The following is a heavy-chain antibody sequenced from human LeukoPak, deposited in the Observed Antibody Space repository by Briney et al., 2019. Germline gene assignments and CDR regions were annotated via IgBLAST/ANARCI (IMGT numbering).Heavy chain of an antibody. CDR1: GFTVTSSY. D-gene: IGHD3-9*01. CDR3: AKDPGYDILTGYYTPSLYFDY. Sequence: PGGSLRLSCAASGFTVTSSYMSWVRQAPGKGLEWVSAISGSGGSTYYADSVKGRFTISRDNSKNTLYLQMNSLRAEDTAVYYCAKDPGYDILTGYYTPSLYFDYWGQGTLVTVSS. CDR2: ISGSGGST. V-gene: IGHV3-23*01. J-gene: IGHJ4*02.